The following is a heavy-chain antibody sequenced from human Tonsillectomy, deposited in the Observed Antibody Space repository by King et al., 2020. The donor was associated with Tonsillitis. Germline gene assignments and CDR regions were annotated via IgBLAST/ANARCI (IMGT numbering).Heavy chain of an antibody. CDR1: GFPFSSYA. V-gene: IGHV3-23*04. Sequence: VQLVESGGGFVLPGGSLRLSCAASGFPFSSYAMSSVRQAPGKGLECVSAIIGSGGSTFYSDSVKGLFTISSDNSKNSLDLQMNSLRAEDTAVYYCAKVLSIAVAGKLDYWGQGTLVTVSS. D-gene: IGHD6-19*01. CDR3: AKVLSIAVAGKLDY. CDR2: IIGSGGST. J-gene: IGHJ4*02.